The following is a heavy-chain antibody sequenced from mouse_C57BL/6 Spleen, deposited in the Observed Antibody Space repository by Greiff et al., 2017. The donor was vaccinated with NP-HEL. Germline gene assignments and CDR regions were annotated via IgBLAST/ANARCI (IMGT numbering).Heavy chain of an antibody. J-gene: IGHJ3*01. Sequence: QVQLQQSGAELVRPGASVTLSCKASGYTFTDYEMHWVKQTPVHGLEWIGAIDPETGGTAYNQKFKGKAILTADKSSSTAYMELRSLTSEDSAVYYCTRGGGTPFAYWGQGTLVTVSA. CDR3: TRGGGTPFAY. D-gene: IGHD2-14*01. V-gene: IGHV1-15*01. CDR2: IDPETGGT. CDR1: GYTFTDYE.